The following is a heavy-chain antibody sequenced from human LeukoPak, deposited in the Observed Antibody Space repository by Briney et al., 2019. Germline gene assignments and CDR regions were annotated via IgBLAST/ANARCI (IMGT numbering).Heavy chain of an antibody. D-gene: IGHD6-13*01. J-gene: IGHJ4*02. V-gene: IGHV3-21*01. Sequence: GGSLRLSCAASGFTFSSYSMNWVRQAPGKGLEWVSSISSSSSYIYYADSVKGRFTISRDNAKNSLYLQMNSLRAEDTAVYYCARDAHPRSSSWYYFDYWGQGTLVTVSS. CDR3: ARDAHPRSSSWYYFDY. CDR2: ISSSSSYI. CDR1: GFTFSSYS.